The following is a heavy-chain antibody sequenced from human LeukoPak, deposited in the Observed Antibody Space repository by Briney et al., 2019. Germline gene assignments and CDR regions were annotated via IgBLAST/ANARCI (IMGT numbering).Heavy chain of an antibody. CDR3: ARHTDCGGDCRVPYGMDV. J-gene: IGHJ6*04. CDR2: IYPGDSDT. Sequence: GESLKISCKGSGYSFTSYWIGWVRQMPGKGLEWMGIIYPGDSDTRYSPSFQGQVTISADKSVSTAYLQWSSLKASDTAMYYCARHTDCGGDCRVPYGMDVWGKGTTVTVSS. CDR1: GYSFTSYW. V-gene: IGHV5-51*01. D-gene: IGHD2-21*02.